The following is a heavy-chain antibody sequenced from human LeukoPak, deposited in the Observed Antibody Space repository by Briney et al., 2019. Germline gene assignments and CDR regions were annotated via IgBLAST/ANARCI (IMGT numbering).Heavy chain of an antibody. CDR1: GFTFSSYS. D-gene: IGHD3-10*01. V-gene: IGHV3-21*01. CDR3: ARGRSAMVRGVISYYFDY. CDR2: ISSSSSYI. Sequence: GGSLRLSCAASGFTFSSYSMNWVRQAPGKGLEWVSSISSSSSYIYYADSVKGRFTISRDNAKNSLYLQMNSLRAGDTAVYYCARGRSAMVRGVISYYFDYWGQGTLVTVSS. J-gene: IGHJ4*02.